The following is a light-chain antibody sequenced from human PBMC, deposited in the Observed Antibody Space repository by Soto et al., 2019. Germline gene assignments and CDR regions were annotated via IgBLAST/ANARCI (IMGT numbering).Light chain of an antibody. CDR2: SNN. CDR3: SAWDDSLNEV. J-gene: IGLJ2*01. V-gene: IGLV1-44*01. CDR1: SSNIGRNN. Sequence: QSVLTQPPSASGTPGQRVTISCSGSSSNIGRNNVNWYLQLPGTTPKLLIYSNNQRPSGVPDRFSGSKSGTSASLAISGLQSEDEADYYCSAWDDSLNEVFGGGTQLTVL.